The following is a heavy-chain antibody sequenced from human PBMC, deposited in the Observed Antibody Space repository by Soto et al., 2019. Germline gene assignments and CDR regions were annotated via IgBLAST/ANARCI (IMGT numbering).Heavy chain of an antibody. CDR2: ISAYNGNT. CDR3: ARDPTNYDILTGDPFDY. Sequence: QVQLVQSGAEVKKPGASVKVSCKASGYTFTSYGISWVRQAPGQGREWMGWISAYNGNTNYAQKLQGRVTMTTDTSTSTAYMELRSLRSDDTAVYYCARDPTNYDILTGDPFDYWGQGTLVTVSS. V-gene: IGHV1-18*01. D-gene: IGHD3-9*01. CDR1: GYTFTSYG. J-gene: IGHJ4*02.